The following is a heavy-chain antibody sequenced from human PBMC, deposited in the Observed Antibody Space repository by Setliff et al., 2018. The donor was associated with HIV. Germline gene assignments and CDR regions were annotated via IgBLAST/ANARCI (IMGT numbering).Heavy chain of an antibody. J-gene: IGHJ6*03. CDR1: GGSISSYY. D-gene: IGHD6-13*01. CDR2: IYTSGST. Sequence: SETLSLTCTVSGGSISSYYWSWIRQPPGRGLEWIGYIYTSGSTNYNPSLKSRVTISVDTSKNQFSLKLSSVTAADTAVYYCARDIGYSSPYYYYMDVWGKGTTVTVSS. CDR3: ARDIGYSSPYYYYMDV. V-gene: IGHV4-4*08.